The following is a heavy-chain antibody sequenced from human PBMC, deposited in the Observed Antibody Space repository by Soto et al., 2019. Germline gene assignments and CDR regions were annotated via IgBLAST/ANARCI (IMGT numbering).Heavy chain of an antibody. J-gene: IGHJ4*02. CDR3: ARGIAAHYYWVL. V-gene: IGHV4-31*03. D-gene: IGHD6-6*01. CDR1: GGSISSGGYY. Sequence: SSETLSLTCTVSGGSISSGGYYWSWIRQHPGKGLEWIGYIYYSGSTYYNPSLKSRVTISVDTSKNQFSLKLSSVTAADTAVYYCARGIAAHYYWVLWGQGTLVTVSS. CDR2: IYYSGST.